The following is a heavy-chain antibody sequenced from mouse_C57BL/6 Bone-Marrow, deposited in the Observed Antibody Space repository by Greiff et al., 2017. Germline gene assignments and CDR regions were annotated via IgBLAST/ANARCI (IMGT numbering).Heavy chain of an antibody. CDR2: IDPEDGET. J-gene: IGHJ2*01. V-gene: IGHV14-2*01. CDR3: AITTVVAPFDY. Sequence: EVKLMESGAELVKPGASVKLSCTASGFNIKDYYMHWVKQRTEQGLEWIGRIDPEDGETKYAPKFQGKATITADTSSNTAYLQLSSLTSEDTAVYYCAITTVVAPFDYWGQGTTLTVSS. CDR1: GFNIKDYY. D-gene: IGHD1-1*01.